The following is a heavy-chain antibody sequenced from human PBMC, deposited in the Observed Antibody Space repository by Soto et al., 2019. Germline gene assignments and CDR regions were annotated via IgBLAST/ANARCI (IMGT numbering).Heavy chain of an antibody. CDR1: GGTFSSYT. J-gene: IGHJ5*02. V-gene: IGHV1-69*02. D-gene: IGHD6-13*01. Sequence: SVKVSCKASGGTFSSYTISWVRQAPGQGLEWMGRIIPILGIANYAQKFQGRVTITADKSTSTAYMELSSLRSEDTAVYYCARGLAAAGTLRSWFDPWGQGTLVTVSS. CDR3: ARGLAAAGTLRSWFDP. CDR2: IIPILGIA.